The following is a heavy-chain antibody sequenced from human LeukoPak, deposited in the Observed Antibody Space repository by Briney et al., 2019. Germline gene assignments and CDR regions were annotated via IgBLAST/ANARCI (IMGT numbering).Heavy chain of an antibody. J-gene: IGHJ4*02. CDR2: ISAYNGNT. CDR1: GYTFSSYG. Sequence: ASVKVSCKASGYTFSSYGITWVRQAPGQGLEWMGWISAYNGNTNYAQEFKGRVTMTTDTSTSTAYMELRNLRSDDTALYYCARDDLDCTGGTCYPDNYWGQGTLVAVSA. D-gene: IGHD2-15*01. CDR3: ARDDLDCTGGTCYPDNY. V-gene: IGHV1-18*01.